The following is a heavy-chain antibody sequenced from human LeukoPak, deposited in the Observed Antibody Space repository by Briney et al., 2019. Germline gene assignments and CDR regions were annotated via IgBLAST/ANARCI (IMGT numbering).Heavy chain of an antibody. J-gene: IGHJ4*02. CDR1: GGSISSGGYC. Sequence: PSETLSLTCTVSGGSISSGGYCWSWIRQHPGKGLEWIGYIYYSGSTYYNPSLKSRVTISVDPSKTQFSLKLSSVTAADTAVYYCARASFYSGYDAYYFDYWGQGTLVTVSS. CDR2: IYYSGST. D-gene: IGHD5-12*01. CDR3: ARASFYSGYDAYYFDY. V-gene: IGHV4-31*03.